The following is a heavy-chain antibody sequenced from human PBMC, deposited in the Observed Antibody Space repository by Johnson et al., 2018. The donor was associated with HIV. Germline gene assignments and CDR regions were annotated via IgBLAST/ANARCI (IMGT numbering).Heavy chain of an antibody. J-gene: IGHJ3*02. V-gene: IGHV3-30*02. CDR1: GFMFSNYG. CDR2: IRLDGSDK. CDR3: ARDTGGEYYNFWSGYARGRDAFDI. Sequence: QVQLVESGGGLVQPGGSLRLSCAASGFMFSNYGMYWVRQAPGKGLEWVSFIRLDGSDKYYADSVKGRFIISRDNAKNSLYLQMNSLRAEDTALYFCARDTGGEYYNFWSGYARGRDAFDIWGQGTMVTVSS. D-gene: IGHD3-3*01.